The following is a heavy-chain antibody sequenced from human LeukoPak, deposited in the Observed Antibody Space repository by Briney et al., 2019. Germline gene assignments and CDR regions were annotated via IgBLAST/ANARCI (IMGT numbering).Heavy chain of an antibody. Sequence: PGGSLRLSCAASGFTVSSNYMSWVRQAPGKGLEWVSSISSSSNYIYYADSVKGRFTISRDNARNSLYLQMNSLRAEDTAVYYCARDMTTATTCYLQHWGQGTLVTVSS. V-gene: IGHV3-21*01. J-gene: IGHJ1*01. CDR3: ARDMTTATTCYLQH. D-gene: IGHD4-17*01. CDR2: ISSSSNYI. CDR1: GFTVSSNY.